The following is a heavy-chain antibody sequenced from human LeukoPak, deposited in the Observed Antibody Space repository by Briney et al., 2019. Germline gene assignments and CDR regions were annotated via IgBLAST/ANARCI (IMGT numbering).Heavy chain of an antibody. D-gene: IGHD3-22*01. CDR1: GGSISSYY. V-gene: IGHV4-59*12. Sequence: PSETLSLTCTVSGGSISSYYWSWIRQPPGKGLEWIGYIYYSGSTNYNPSLKSRVTISVDTSKNQFSLKLSSVTAADTAVYYCARDLYDSSGYYWGYFQHWGQGTLVTVSS. CDR2: IYYSGST. CDR3: ARDLYDSSGYYWGYFQH. J-gene: IGHJ1*01.